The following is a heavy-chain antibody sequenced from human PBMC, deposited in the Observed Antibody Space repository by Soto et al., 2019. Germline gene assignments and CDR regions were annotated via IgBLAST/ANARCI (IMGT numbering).Heavy chain of an antibody. Sequence: GGSLRLSCAGSGFTFSGHYMDWVRQAPGKGLEWLGRIRNKPNGHTTEYAASVKGRFTISRDDSKNSVYLQMNSLKSEDTAVYYCSTTVITAPIFEYWGQGTLVTVSS. V-gene: IGHV3-72*01. CDR2: IRNKPNGHTT. J-gene: IGHJ4*02. D-gene: IGHD3-16*01. CDR1: GFTFSGHY. CDR3: STTVITAPIFEY.